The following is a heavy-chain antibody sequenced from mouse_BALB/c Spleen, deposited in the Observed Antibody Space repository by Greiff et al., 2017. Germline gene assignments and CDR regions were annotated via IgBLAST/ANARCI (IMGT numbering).Heavy chain of an antibody. V-gene: IGHV5-4*02. D-gene: IGHD3-2*01. Sequence: EVMLVESGGGLVKPGGSLKLSCAASGFTFSDYYMYWVRQTPEKRLEWVATISDCGSYTYYPDSVKGRFTISRDNAKNNLYLQMSSLKSEYTAMYYCAKGLGCHRQLGPFAYWGRGTLGTVSA. J-gene: IGHJ3*01. CDR3: AKGLGCHRQLGPFAY. CDR2: ISDCGSYT. CDR1: GFTFSDYY.